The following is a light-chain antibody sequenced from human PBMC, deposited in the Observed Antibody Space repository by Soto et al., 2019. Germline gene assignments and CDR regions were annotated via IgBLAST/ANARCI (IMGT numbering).Light chain of an antibody. V-gene: IGKV1-39*01. Sequence: DIQMTQSPSSLSASVGDRVTITCRASHSINKYLTWFQQKPGRAPNLLIYAASTLQSGVPSRFTGSGSGTDFTLTISSLQPEDFATYYCQQSYITPWTFGQGTKVE. CDR3: QQSYITPWT. CDR1: HSINKY. J-gene: IGKJ1*01. CDR2: AAS.